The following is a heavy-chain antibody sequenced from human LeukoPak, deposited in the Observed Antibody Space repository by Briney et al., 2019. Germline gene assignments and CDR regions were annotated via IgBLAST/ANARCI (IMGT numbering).Heavy chain of an antibody. J-gene: IGHJ4*02. CDR2: ILQSTYT. CDR1: GVSVSDYS. CDR3: ARIRCGHTESMCYNY. Sequence: PSETLSLTCAVHGVSVSDYSWGSIRQSPGKGLEWIGEILQSTYTNYNPSLKSRVTISAERSENKFSLSMTSVTAADTAVYYCARIRCGHTESMCYNYWGQGTLVSVPS. D-gene: IGHD2-2*02. V-gene: IGHV4-34*12.